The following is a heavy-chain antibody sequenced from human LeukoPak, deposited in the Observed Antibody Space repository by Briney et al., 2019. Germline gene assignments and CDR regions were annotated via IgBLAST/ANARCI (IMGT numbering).Heavy chain of an antibody. CDR2: INPSGGST. D-gene: IGHD2-15*01. CDR1: GYTFTSYA. Sequence: ASVKVSCKASGYTFTSYAMHWVRQAPGQGLEWMGIINPSGGSTSYAQKFQGRVTMTRDTSTSTVYMELSSLRSEDTAVYYCARAPKHCSGGSCYEFDYWGQGTLVTVSS. CDR3: ARAPKHCSGGSCYEFDY. V-gene: IGHV1-46*01. J-gene: IGHJ4*02.